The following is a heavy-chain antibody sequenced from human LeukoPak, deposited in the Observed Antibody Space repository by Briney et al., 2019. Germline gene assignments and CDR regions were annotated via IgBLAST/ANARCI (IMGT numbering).Heavy chain of an antibody. CDR2: IYYSGST. J-gene: IGHJ4*02. CDR1: GGSISSYY. CDR3: ASMGYDYGDY. V-gene: IGHV4-59*01. D-gene: IGHD2-8*01. Sequence: PSETLSLTCTVSGGSISSYYWSRIRQPPGKGLEWIGYIYYSGSTNYNPSLKSRVTISVDTSKNQFSLKLSSVTAADTAVYYCASMGYDYGDYWGQGTLVTVSS.